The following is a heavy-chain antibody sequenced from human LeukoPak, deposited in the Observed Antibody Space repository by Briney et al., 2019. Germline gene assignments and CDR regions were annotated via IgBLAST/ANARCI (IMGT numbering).Heavy chain of an antibody. V-gene: IGHV1-46*01. CDR3: ARDSCGGDCSYDY. Sequence: ASVKVSCEASGYTFTGHYMHWVRQAPGQGLEWMGIINPSGGSTSYAQKFQGGVTMTRDTSTSTVYMELSSLRSEDTAVYYCARDSCGGDCSYDYWGQGTLVTVSS. CDR2: INPSGGST. J-gene: IGHJ4*02. D-gene: IGHD2-21*02. CDR1: GYTFTGHY.